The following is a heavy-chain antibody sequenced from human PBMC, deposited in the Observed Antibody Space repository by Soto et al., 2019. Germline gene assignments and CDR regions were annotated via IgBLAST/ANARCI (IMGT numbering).Heavy chain of an antibody. Sequence: EVQLLESGGGLVQPGGSLRLSCVASGFTFSSYAMNWVRQAPGKGLEWVSVISGSGDSTYYADSVKGRFTISRDNSNNRLYMQRFSQGAEDTAVYYCARRERGWYFDLWGRGTLVTVSS. J-gene: IGHJ2*01. CDR3: ARRERGWYFDL. V-gene: IGHV3-23*01. CDR1: GFTFSSYA. CDR2: ISGSGDST. D-gene: IGHD1-26*01.